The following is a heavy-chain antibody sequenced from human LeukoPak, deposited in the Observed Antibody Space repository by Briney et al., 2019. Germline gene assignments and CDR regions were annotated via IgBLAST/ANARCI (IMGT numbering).Heavy chain of an antibody. J-gene: IGHJ4*02. CDR1: GGSFSGYY. CDR3: ARGRRNYYDSSGTILDY. D-gene: IGHD3-22*01. Sequence: SETLSLTCAVYGGSFSGYYWSWIRQPPGKGLEWIGEINHSGSTNYNPSLKSRVTISVDASKNQFSLKLSSVTAADTAVYYCARGRRNYYDSSGTILDYWGQGTLVTVSS. V-gene: IGHV4-34*01. CDR2: INHSGST.